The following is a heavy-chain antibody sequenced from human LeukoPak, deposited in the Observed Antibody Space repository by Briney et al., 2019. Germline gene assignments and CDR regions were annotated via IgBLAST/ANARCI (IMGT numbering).Heavy chain of an antibody. V-gene: IGHV3-23*01. D-gene: IGHD3-10*01. J-gene: IGHJ3*02. CDR2: ISGSGGT. Sequence: TGESLRLSCAASGFTFSSYVTSWVRQAPGKGLAWVSAISGSGGTYYSDSVKGRFTISRDNSKNTLYLQMNSLRAEDTAVYYCAKGSGGRGTAFDIWGQGTMVTVSS. CDR3: AKGSGGRGTAFDI. CDR1: GFTFSSYV.